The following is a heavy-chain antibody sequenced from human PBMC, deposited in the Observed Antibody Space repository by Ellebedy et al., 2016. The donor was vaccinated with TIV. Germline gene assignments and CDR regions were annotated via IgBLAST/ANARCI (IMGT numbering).Heavy chain of an antibody. V-gene: IGHV4-39*07. Sequence: MPSETLSLTCSVSGGTISSSSFHWGWIRQPPGKGLEWIGSIHSSGSTHYKPSLKSRVTMSVDTSKNQFSLKLTSVTAADTAVYYCARYEGPTARLDYWGQGTLVTVSS. D-gene: IGHD1-26*01. CDR2: IHSSGST. CDR1: GGTISSSSFH. J-gene: IGHJ4*02. CDR3: ARYEGPTARLDY.